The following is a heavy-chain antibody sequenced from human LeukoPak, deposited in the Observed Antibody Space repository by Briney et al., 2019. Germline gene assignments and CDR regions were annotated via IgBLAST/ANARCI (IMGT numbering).Heavy chain of an antibody. D-gene: IGHD6-25*01. CDR2: IKEDGSEK. V-gene: IGHV3-7*03. CDR1: GFTFSRYW. CDR3: ARDLRPQSGWFDP. Sequence: GGSLRLSCAASGFTFSRYWMSWVRQAPGKGLEWVANIKEDGSEKHYVDSVKGRFTISRDNSKNTLYLQMNSLRSEDTAVYYCARDLRPQSGWFDPWGQGTLVTVSS. J-gene: IGHJ5*02.